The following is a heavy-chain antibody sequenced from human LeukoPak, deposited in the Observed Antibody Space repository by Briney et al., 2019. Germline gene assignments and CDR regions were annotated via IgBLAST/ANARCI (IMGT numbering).Heavy chain of an antibody. CDR2: IYYSGST. D-gene: IGHD3-10*01. CDR1: GGSISSGGYY. Sequence: SETLSLTCTVSGGSISSGGYYWSWIRQHRGKGLEWVGYIYYSGSTYYNPSLKSRVTISVDTSKTQFSLKLSSVTAADTAVYYCARERRKEYYGSGSYYNFFDYWGQGTLDTVSS. CDR3: ARERRKEYYGSGSYYNFFDY. J-gene: IGHJ4*02. V-gene: IGHV4-31*03.